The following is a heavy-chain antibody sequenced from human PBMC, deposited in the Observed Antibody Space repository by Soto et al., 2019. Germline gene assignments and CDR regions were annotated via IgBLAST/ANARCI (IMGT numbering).Heavy chain of an antibody. V-gene: IGHV5-51*01. CDR1: GYTFTNYW. CDR3: AASIFYYGMDV. Sequence: SLKISCKGSGYTFTNYWIGWVRQMPGKGPEWMGIIYPGDSDTKYNPSFQGQVTISADKSITTTYLQWSSLKASDTAIYYCAASIFYYGMDVWGQGTTVTVSS. CDR2: IYPGDSDT. J-gene: IGHJ6*02.